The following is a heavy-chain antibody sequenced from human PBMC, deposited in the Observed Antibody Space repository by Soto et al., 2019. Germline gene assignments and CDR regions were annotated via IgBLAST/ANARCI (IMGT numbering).Heavy chain of an antibody. Sequence: VQLLESGGGLVQPGGSLRLSCAASGFTFTSQAMSWVRQAPGKGLEWVAGVSKSGDGTYYTDSVKGRFSISRDNSKNTLHLQMNSLRAEDTAVYYCVKGISYPDYWGQGTLVTVSS. D-gene: IGHD3-10*01. J-gene: IGHJ4*01. CDR1: GFTFTSQA. CDR3: VKGISYPDY. V-gene: IGHV3-23*01. CDR2: VSKSGDGT.